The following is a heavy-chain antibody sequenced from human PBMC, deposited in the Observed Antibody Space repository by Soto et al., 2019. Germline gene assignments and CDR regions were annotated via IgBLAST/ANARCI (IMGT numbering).Heavy chain of an antibody. Sequence: WGSLRLSCAASGFTFNTFGIHWCRQAPVKGLEWVAAIWSDESSQFYADSVKGRFFISRDNSHKTLYLQMNSLRVEDTAVYYCARDRSRLSPNDYWGQGTLVTVSS. J-gene: IGHJ4*02. V-gene: IGHV3-33*01. CDR1: GFTFNTFG. CDR3: ARDRSRLSPNDY. CDR2: IWSDESSQ. D-gene: IGHD6-13*01.